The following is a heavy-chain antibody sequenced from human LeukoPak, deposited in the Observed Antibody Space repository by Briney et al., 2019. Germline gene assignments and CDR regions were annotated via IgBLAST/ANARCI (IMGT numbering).Heavy chain of an antibody. CDR2: ISGSGGST. CDR1: GFTFSSYA. Sequence: GGSLRLSCAASGFTFSSYAMSWVRQAPGKGLEWVSAISGSGGSTYYADSVKGRFTISRDNSKNTLYLQMNSLRAEDTAVYYCAKVGGDGYNRAEYFQHWGQGTLVTVSS. D-gene: IGHD5-24*01. V-gene: IGHV3-23*01. J-gene: IGHJ1*01. CDR3: AKVGGDGYNRAEYFQH.